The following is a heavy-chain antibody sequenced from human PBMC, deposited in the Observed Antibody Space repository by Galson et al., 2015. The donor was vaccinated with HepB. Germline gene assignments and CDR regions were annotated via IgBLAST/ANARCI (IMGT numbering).Heavy chain of an antibody. CDR2: IIPIFGTA. D-gene: IGHD5-12*01. CDR1: GGTFSSYA. V-gene: IGHV1-69*13. Sequence: SVKVSCKASGGTFSSYAISWVRQAPGQGLEWMGGIIPIFGTANYAQKFQGRVTITADGSTSTAYMELSSLRSEDTAVYYCARGRYGGYVRAFDYWGQGTLVTVSS. CDR3: ARGRYGGYVRAFDY. J-gene: IGHJ4*02.